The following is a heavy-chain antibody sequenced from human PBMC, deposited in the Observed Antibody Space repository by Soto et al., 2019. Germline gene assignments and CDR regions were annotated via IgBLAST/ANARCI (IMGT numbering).Heavy chain of an antibody. V-gene: IGHV3-30*04. CDR1: GGTFSSYA. Sequence: QVQLVQSGAEVKKPGSSVKVSCKASGGTFSSYAISWVRQAPGKGLEWVAVISYDGSNKYYADSVKGRFTISRDNSKNTLYLQMNSLRAEDTAVYYCAKVLGYDYVWGSYPDDYWGQGTLVTVSS. CDR3: AKVLGYDYVWGSYPDDY. D-gene: IGHD3-16*02. CDR2: ISYDGSNK. J-gene: IGHJ4*02.